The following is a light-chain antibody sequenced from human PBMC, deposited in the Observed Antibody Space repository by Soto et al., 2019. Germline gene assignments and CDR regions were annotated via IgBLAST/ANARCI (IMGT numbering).Light chain of an antibody. CDR2: DAS. CDR1: QSVSGN. Sequence: EIVMTQSPATLSVSPGDRATLSCRASQSVSGNVAWYQQRPGQAPRLLFYDASTRATGLPARFSGSASGTEFTLTISGLQSEDFAIYYCQQYKDWPWTFGQGTKVEIK. CDR3: QQYKDWPWT. V-gene: IGKV3-15*01. J-gene: IGKJ1*01.